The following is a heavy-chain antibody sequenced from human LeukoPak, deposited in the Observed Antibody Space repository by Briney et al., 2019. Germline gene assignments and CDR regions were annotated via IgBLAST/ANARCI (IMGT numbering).Heavy chain of an antibody. CDR2: IYYSGST. J-gene: IGHJ4*02. D-gene: IGHD6-19*01. CDR1: GGSINSGGYY. V-gene: IGHV4-31*03. Sequence: SETLSLTCTVSGGSINSGGYYWSWIRQHPGKGLEWIGYIYYSGSTYYNPSLKSRVTISVDTSKNQFSLKLSSVTAADTAVYYCARGQGSSGWYKYWGQGTLVTVSS. CDR3: ARGQGSSGWYKY.